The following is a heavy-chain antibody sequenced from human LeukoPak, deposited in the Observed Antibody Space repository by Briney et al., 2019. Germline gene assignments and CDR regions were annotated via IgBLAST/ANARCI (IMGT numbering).Heavy chain of an antibody. CDR3: ARERDMVTVYYYYGMDV. J-gene: IGHJ6*02. CDR2: INPNSGGT. Sequence: EASVKVSCKASGYTFTGYYMHWVRQAPGQGLEWMGWINPNSGGTNYAQKFQGRVTMTRDTSISTAYMGLSRLRSDDTAVYYCARERDMVTVYYYYGMDVWGQGTTVTVSS. D-gene: IGHD2-21*02. CDR1: GYTFTGYY. V-gene: IGHV1-2*02.